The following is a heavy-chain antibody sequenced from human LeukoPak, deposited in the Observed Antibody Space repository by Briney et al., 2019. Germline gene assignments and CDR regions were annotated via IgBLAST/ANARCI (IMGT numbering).Heavy chain of an antibody. CDR2: INHSGST. CDR3: SRQAPPSMTTVVIPDY. Sequence: PSETLSLTCAVYGGSFSSYYWSWIRQPPGKGLEWIGEINHSGSTNYNPSLKSRVTISVDTSKNQFSLKLSSVTAADAAVYYWSRQAPPSMTTVVIPDYWGQGTLVTVPS. V-gene: IGHV4-34*01. D-gene: IGHD4-23*01. J-gene: IGHJ4*02. CDR1: GGSFSSYY.